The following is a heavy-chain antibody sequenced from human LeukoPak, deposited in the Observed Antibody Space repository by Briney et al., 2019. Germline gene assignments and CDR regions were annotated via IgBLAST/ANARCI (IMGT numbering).Heavy chain of an antibody. D-gene: IGHD5-24*01. CDR2: IYYSGST. V-gene: IGHV4-39*07. CDR1: GGSISSSSYY. Sequence: PSETLSLTCTVSGGSISSSSYYWGWIRQPPGKGLEWVGSIYYSGSTYYNPSLKSRVTISVDTSENQFSLKLNFVTAADTAVYYCARGPRWLQDYCNFWGQGTLVTVSS. CDR3: ARGPRWLQDYCNF. J-gene: IGHJ4*02.